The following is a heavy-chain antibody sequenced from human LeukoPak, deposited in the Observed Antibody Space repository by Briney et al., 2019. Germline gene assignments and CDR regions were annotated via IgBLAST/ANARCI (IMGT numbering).Heavy chain of an antibody. V-gene: IGHV4-38-2*02. D-gene: IGHD1-26*01. CDR1: GYSISSGYY. CDR3: ARDPQTSGAGLSHWFDP. J-gene: IGHJ5*02. CDR2: IYHSGST. Sequence: PSETLSLTCTVSGYSISSGYYWGWIRQPPGKGLEWIGTIYHSGSTYYNPSLKSRVPILVDMSKNQFSLKLSSVTAADTAVYYCARDPQTSGAGLSHWFDPWGQGTLVTVSS.